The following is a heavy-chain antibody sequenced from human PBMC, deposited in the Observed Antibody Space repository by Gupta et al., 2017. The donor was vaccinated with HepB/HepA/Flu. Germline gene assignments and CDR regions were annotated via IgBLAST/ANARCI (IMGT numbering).Heavy chain of an antibody. Sequence: EVQLLESGGGLVQSGGSLRLSCVASGFIFSKDAMTWVRQAPGKGLEWVSIISGNSDTTHYADSVKGRFTISRDNSKNTVYLQMDSLRAEDTALYYCVNDPNWEWGAWGQGTPVTVSS. V-gene: IGHV3-23*01. J-gene: IGHJ5*02. CDR2: ISGNSDTT. D-gene: IGHD7-27*01. CDR3: VNDPNWEWGA. CDR1: GFIFSKDA.